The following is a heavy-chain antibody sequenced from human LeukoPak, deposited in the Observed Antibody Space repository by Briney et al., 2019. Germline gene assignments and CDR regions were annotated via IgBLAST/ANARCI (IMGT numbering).Heavy chain of an antibody. CDR3: ARTIPSLRFLDSRGYYYYGMDV. V-gene: IGHV1-2*02. CDR2: INPNSGGT. CDR1: RYTFTGYY. Sequence: ASVKVSCKASRYTFTGYYMHWVRQAPGQGLEWMGWINPNSGGTNYAQKFQGRVTMTRDTSISTAYMELSRLRSDDTAVYYCARTIPSLRFLDSRGYYYYGMDVWGQGTTVTVSS. J-gene: IGHJ6*02. D-gene: IGHD3-3*01.